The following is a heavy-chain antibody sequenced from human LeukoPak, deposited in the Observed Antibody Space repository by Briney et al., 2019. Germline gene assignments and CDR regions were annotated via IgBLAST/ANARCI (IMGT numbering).Heavy chain of an antibody. Sequence: PSETLSLTCTVSGGSISSSSYYWGWIRQPPGKGLEWIGSIYYSGSTNYNPSLKSRVTISVDTSKNQFSLKLSSVTAADTAVYYCARGRSSMARGYYYYYMDVWGRGTTVTISS. J-gene: IGHJ6*03. D-gene: IGHD3-10*01. CDR3: ARGRSSMARGYYYYYMDV. CDR2: IYYSGST. V-gene: IGHV4-39*07. CDR1: GGSISSSSYY.